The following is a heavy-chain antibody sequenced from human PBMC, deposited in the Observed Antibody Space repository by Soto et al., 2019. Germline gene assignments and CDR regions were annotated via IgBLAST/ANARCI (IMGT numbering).Heavy chain of an antibody. J-gene: IGHJ3*02. V-gene: IGHV4-4*07. CDR3: ARGGRDGFDI. Sequence: SEPLSLPCTVSGGSVSTYYWNWIRQSAGKGLEWIGRVYISGSTNYHPSLKSRVAMSVDTSNNQFSLKVTSVTAADTAVYYCARGGRDGFDIWGQGTMVTVS. CDR2: VYISGST. CDR1: GGSVSTYY.